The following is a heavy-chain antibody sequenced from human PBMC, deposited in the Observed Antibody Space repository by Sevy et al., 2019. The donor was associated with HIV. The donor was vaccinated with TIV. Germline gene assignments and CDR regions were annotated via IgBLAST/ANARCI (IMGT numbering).Heavy chain of an antibody. CDR2: ISYDGSNK. Sequence: GGSLRLSCAASGLTFSSYAMHWFRQAPGKGLEWVAVISYDGSNKYYADSVKGRFTISRDNSKNTLYLQMNSLRAEDTAVYYCARDRRYYDFWSGYYNPYYYGMDVWGHGTTVTVSS. D-gene: IGHD3-3*01. J-gene: IGHJ6*02. V-gene: IGHV3-30-3*01. CDR1: GLTFSSYA. CDR3: ARDRRYYDFWSGYYNPYYYGMDV.